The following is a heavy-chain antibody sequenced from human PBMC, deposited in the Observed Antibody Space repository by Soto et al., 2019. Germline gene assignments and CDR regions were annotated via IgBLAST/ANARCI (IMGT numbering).Heavy chain of an antibody. Sequence: EVQLVESGGGLVQPGGSLRLSCAASGFTFSSYSMNWVRQAPGKGLEWVSYISSSSSTIYYADSVKGRFTISRDNAKNSLYLQMNSLRAEDTAVYYCARGGRSEYQLDYYYMDVWGKGTTVTVSS. CDR1: GFTFSSYS. D-gene: IGHD2-2*01. V-gene: IGHV3-48*01. J-gene: IGHJ6*03. CDR3: ARGGRSEYQLDYYYMDV. CDR2: ISSSSSTI.